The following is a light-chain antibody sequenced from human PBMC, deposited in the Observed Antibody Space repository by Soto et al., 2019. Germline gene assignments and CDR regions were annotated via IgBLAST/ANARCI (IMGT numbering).Light chain of an antibody. CDR2: DVN. CDR3: SSYTSTYSLV. V-gene: IGLV2-14*03. J-gene: IGLJ1*01. Sequence: QSVLTQPASVSGSPGQSITISCTGTIDDVGAYNYVSWYQQRPGSAPQLIMYDVNNRPSGASHRFSGSKSGHTAYLTISGLQSDDEANYHRSSYTSTYSLVFGTGTKVTVL. CDR1: IDDVGAYNY.